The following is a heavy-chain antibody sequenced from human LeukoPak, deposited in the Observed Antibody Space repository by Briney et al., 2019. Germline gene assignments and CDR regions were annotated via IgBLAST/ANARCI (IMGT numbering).Heavy chain of an antibody. CDR2: IHHSGTT. V-gene: IGHV4-59*08. Sequence: PSETLSLTCAVYGGSISDYYWNWIRQPPGKGLEWIGYIHHSGTTSSNPSLKSRVTISIDTSKNQFSLNLKSVTAADTAIYYCARWPIHLGYCSGSSCHKWFDPWGQGTLVTVSS. J-gene: IGHJ5*02. D-gene: IGHD2-15*01. CDR3: ARWPIHLGYCSGSSCHKWFDP. CDR1: GGSISDYY.